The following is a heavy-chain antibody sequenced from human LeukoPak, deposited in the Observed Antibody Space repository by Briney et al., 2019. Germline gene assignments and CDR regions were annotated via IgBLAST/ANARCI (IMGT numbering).Heavy chain of an antibody. CDR1: GFTFSSYG. J-gene: IGHJ4*02. D-gene: IGHD6-6*01. V-gene: IGHV3-33*01. CDR3: ARIPGYSSSSGY. CDR2: IWYDGSNK. Sequence: GGSLRLSCAASGFTFSSYGMHWVRQAPGRGLEWVAVIWYDGSNKYYADSVKGRFTISRDNSKNTLYLQMNSLRAEDTAVYYCARIPGYSSSSGYWGQGTLVTVSS.